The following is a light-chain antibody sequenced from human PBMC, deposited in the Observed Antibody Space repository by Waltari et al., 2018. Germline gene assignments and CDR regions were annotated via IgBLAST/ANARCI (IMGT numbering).Light chain of an antibody. V-gene: IGLV2-11*01. CDR1: TSDVGGYNY. J-gene: IGLJ3*02. Sequence: SALTQPRSVSGSPGQSVTIPCTGTTSDVGGYNYVYWYQHHPGKAPKLMIFDVTQRPSGVPDRFSGSKSANTASLTISGLQAEDEADYYCCSFAGTYTWVFGGGTKVTVL. CDR2: DVT. CDR3: CSFAGTYTWV.